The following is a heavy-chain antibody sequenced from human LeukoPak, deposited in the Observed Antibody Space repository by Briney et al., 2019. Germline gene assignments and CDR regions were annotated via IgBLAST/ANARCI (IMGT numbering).Heavy chain of an antibody. CDR3: AKDGGTGIAVAGEFDY. Sequence: PGGSLRLSCAASGFTFSSYAMSWVRQPPGKGLEWVSAIRGSGGSTYYADSVKGRFTISRDNSKNTLYLQMNSLRAEDTAVYYCAKDGGTGIAVAGEFDYWGQGTLVTVSS. J-gene: IGHJ4*02. CDR2: IRGSGGST. V-gene: IGHV3-23*01. CDR1: GFTFSSYA. D-gene: IGHD6-19*01.